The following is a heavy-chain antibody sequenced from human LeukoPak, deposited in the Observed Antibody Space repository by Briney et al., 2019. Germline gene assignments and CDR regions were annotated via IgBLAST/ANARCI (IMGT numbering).Heavy chain of an antibody. J-gene: IGHJ4*02. V-gene: IGHV3-48*01. Sequence: PGGSLRLSCAASGFTFSSYSMNWVRQAPGKGLEWVSYISSSSSTIYYADSVKGRFTISRDNAKNSLYLQMNSLRAEDTAVYYCAREITVGGHDYWGQGTLVTVSS. D-gene: IGHD2-15*01. CDR3: AREITVGGHDY. CDR2: ISSSSSTI. CDR1: GFTFSSYS.